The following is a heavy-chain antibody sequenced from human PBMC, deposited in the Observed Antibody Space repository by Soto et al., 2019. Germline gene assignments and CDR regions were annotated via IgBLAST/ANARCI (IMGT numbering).Heavy chain of an antibody. Sequence: SETLSLTFGGYGGSFSGYYWGWIRQAPGKGPEWIGGISHSGNINYNSSLKSRLTISAETSKKFFSLRLRSVTAADTGLYYCARGPNXDFWSLGGQGSXVXV. J-gene: IGHJ1*01. CDR1: GGSFSGYY. V-gene: IGHV4-34*01. D-gene: IGHD3-3*01. CDR2: ISHSGNI. CDR3: ARGPNXDFWSL.